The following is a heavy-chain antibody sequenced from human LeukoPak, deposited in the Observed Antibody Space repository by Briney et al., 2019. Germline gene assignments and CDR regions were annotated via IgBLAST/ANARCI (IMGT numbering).Heavy chain of an antibody. V-gene: IGHV3-21*01. J-gene: IGHJ4*02. CDR2: RSNDGKYI. Sequence: GGSLRLSCAASGFTFSSYAMSWVRQAPGKGLEWVSSRSNDGKYIYYADSVKGRFTISRDNAKSSLYLQMNSLRAEDTAVYYCANHLACGSTSCPPFDDWGQGTLVTVSS. CDR1: GFTFSSYA. D-gene: IGHD2-2*01. CDR3: ANHLACGSTSCPPFDD.